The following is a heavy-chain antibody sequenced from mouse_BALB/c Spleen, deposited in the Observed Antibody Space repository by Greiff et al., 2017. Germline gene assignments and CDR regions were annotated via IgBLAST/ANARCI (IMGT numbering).Heavy chain of an antibody. CDR1: GFSLTSYG. Sequence: VQLQQSGPGLVAPSQSLSITCTVSGFSLTSYGVHWVRQPPGKGLEWLGVIWAGGSTNYNSALMSRLSISKDNSKSQVFLKMNSLQTDDTAMYYCARGGLRPHYYAMDYWGQGTSVTVSS. CDR2: IWAGGST. CDR3: ARGGLRPHYYAMDY. D-gene: IGHD2-4*01. V-gene: IGHV2-9*02. J-gene: IGHJ4*01.